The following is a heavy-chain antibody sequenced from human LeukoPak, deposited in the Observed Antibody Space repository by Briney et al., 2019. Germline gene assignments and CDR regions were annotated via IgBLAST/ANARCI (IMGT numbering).Heavy chain of an antibody. D-gene: IGHD4-17*01. Sequence: ASVKVSCKASGYTFTSYGISWVRQAPGQGLEWMGWISAYNGNTNYAQKLQGRVTMTTDTSTSTAYMELRSLRSDDTAVYYCASMGSYGDYGLGLNDAFDIWGQGTMVTVSS. CDR1: GYTFTSYG. V-gene: IGHV1-18*01. CDR2: ISAYNGNT. CDR3: ASMGSYGDYGLGLNDAFDI. J-gene: IGHJ3*02.